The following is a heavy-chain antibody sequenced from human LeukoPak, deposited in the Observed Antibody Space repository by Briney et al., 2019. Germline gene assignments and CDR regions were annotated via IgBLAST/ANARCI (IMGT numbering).Heavy chain of an antibody. CDR3: ARHWHDAFDI. Sequence: PGESLKISCKGSGYSFTSYWISWVRQMPGKGLEWMGKIDPSDSHTNYSPSFLGHVTISGDKSITTAYLQWSSLQASDTAMYYCARHWHDAFDIWGQGTMVTVSS. CDR2: IDPSDSHT. J-gene: IGHJ3*02. V-gene: IGHV5-10-1*01. CDR1: GYSFTSYW.